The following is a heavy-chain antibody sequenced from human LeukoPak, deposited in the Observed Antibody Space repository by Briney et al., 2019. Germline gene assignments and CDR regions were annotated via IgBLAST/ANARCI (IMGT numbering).Heavy chain of an antibody. CDR1: GFTFSSYW. V-gene: IGHV3-7*05. CDR3: MRDYQAY. J-gene: IGHJ4*02. Sequence: GALRLSCAASGFTFSSYWMSWVRQAPGKGLEWVANIKQDGSEKYYVDSVKGRFTISRDTAQNSLHLQMNSLRAEDTAIYYCMRDYQAYWGQGTLVTVSS. D-gene: IGHD2-2*01. CDR2: IKQDGSEK.